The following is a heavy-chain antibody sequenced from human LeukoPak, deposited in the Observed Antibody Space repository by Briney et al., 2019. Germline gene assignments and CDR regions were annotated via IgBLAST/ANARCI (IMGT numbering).Heavy chain of an antibody. CDR1: GGSISSGSYY. D-gene: IGHD4-11*01. J-gene: IGHJ3*02. V-gene: IGHV4-61*02. CDR2: IHTSGNT. CDR3: ARGNNYVDFDI. Sequence: PSQTLSPTCTVSGGSISSGSYYWSWIRQPAGKGLEWIGRIHTSGNTEYTPSLQSRVTVSADTSKNQLSLKLTSVTAADTAVYYCARGNNYVDFDIWGQGTMVTVSS.